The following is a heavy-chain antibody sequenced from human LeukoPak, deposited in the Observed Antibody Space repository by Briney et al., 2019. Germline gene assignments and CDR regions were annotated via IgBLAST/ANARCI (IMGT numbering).Heavy chain of an antibody. CDR2: ISGSGGST. Sequence: GGSLRLSCAASGFTFSSYAMSWVRQAPGKGLEWVSAISGSGGSTYYADPVKGRFTISRDNSKNTLYLQMNSLRAEDTAVYYCAKVALSSSWYGGQYYFDYWGQGTLVTVSS. CDR1: GFTFSSYA. V-gene: IGHV3-23*01. J-gene: IGHJ4*02. D-gene: IGHD6-13*01. CDR3: AKVALSSSWYGGQYYFDY.